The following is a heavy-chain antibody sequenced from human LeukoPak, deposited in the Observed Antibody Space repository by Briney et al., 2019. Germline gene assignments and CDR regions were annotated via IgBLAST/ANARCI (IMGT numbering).Heavy chain of an antibody. D-gene: IGHD1-26*01. CDR3: AKDLRVGAIRIFDY. V-gene: IGHV3-48*03. CDR1: GFTFRSYE. CDR2: ISLGGGTI. J-gene: IGHJ4*02. Sequence: GGSLRLSCAASGFTFRSYEMNWVRQAPGKGPEWISYISLGGGTIYYADSVKGRFTISRDNSKNTLYLQMNSLRAEDTAVYYCAKDLRVGAIRIFDYWGQGTLVTVSS.